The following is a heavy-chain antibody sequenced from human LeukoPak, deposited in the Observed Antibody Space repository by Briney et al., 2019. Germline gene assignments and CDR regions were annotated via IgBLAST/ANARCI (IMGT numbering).Heavy chain of an antibody. D-gene: IGHD6-19*01. CDR3: ARLKWLVGYYYYYYMDV. J-gene: IGHJ6*03. CDR2: ISGSGNKT. CDR1: GFTFSHFA. Sequence: PGGSLGLSCAASGFTFSHFAMSWVRQAPGKGLHWVSTISGSGNKTYDADSVKGRFTISRDNAKNSLYLQMNSLRAEDTAVYYCARLKWLVGYYYYYYMDVWGKGTTVTVSS. V-gene: IGHV3-23*01.